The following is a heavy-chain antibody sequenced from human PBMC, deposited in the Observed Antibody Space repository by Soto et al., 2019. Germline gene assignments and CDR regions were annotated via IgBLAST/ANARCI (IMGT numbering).Heavy chain of an antibody. CDR1: GYSFTSDW. D-gene: IGHD6-19*01. CDR3: ARWYSSGWYYLDH. J-gene: IGHJ4*02. CDR2: IYPGDSDT. V-gene: IGHV5-51*01. Sequence: GESLKISCKGSGYSFTSDWIGWVRQMPGKGLEWMGIIYPGDSDTRHSPSFEGQVTISADKSISTAYLQWSSLKASDTAMYYCARWYSSGWYYLDHWGQGTLVTVSS.